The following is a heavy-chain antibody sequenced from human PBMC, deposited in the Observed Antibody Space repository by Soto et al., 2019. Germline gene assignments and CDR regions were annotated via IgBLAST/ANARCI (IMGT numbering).Heavy chain of an antibody. CDR2: IYYSGST. CDR3: ASRLPGGYGMDV. CDR1: GGSISSYY. V-gene: IGHV4-59*01. J-gene: IGHJ6*02. Sequence: PSETLSLTCTVSGGSISSYYWSWIRQPPGKGLEWIGYIYYSGSTNYNPSLKSRVTISVDTSKNQYSLKLSSVTAADAAVYYCASRLPGGYGMDVWGQVTTVTVSS.